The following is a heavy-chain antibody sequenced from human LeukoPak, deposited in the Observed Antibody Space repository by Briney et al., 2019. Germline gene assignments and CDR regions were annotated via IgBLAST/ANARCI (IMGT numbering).Heavy chain of an antibody. CDR2: IGTAGDT. Sequence: PGGSLRVSCAASGFTFSSYDMHWVRQATGKGLEWVSAIGTAGDTYYPGSVKRRFTISRENAKNSLYLQMNSLRAGDTAVYYCARGRFEYSSSTLTYYFDYWGQGTLLTVSS. V-gene: IGHV3-13*01. J-gene: IGHJ4*02. CDR3: ARGRFEYSSSTLTYYFDY. CDR1: GFTFSSYD. D-gene: IGHD6-6*01.